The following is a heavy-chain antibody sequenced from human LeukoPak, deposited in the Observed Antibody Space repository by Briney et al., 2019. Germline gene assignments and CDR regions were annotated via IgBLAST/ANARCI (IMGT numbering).Heavy chain of an antibody. D-gene: IGHD6-13*01. CDR2: INPSGGST. Sequence: ASVKVSCKASGYTFTSYYMHWGRQAPGQGLEWMGIINPSGGSTSYAQKFQGRGTMTRDTSTSTVFMELSSLRSEDTAVYYCARDLIAAAGTGVDPWGQGTLVTVSS. CDR3: ARDLIAAAGTGVDP. J-gene: IGHJ5*02. CDR1: GYTFTSYY. V-gene: IGHV1-46*01.